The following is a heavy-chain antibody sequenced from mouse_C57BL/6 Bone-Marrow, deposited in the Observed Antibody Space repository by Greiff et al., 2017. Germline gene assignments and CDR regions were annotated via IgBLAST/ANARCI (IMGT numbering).Heavy chain of an antibody. CDR1: GYTFTSYW. Sequence: QVQLQQPGAELVKPGASVKLSCKASGYTFTSYWMHWVKQRPGRGLEWIGWIDPNRGGTKYTEKFKSTATLTVDKPSSTASMQLSSLTSEDDAVDYYWKGHYYGSSDYAMDYWGQGTSVTVSS. CDR3: WKGHYYGSSDYAMDY. J-gene: IGHJ4*01. CDR2: IDPNRGGT. D-gene: IGHD1-1*01. V-gene: IGHV1-72*01.